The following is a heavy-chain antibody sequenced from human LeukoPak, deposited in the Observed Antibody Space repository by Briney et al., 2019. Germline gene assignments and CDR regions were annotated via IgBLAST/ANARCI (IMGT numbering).Heavy chain of an antibody. D-gene: IGHD5-18*01. J-gene: IGHJ6*02. CDR1: RFTFSSYV. CDR3: ARVSGTIQIWPQPFGDGMGV. Sequence: GGSLRLSCAASRFTFSSYVMSWFRQAPGKGLECVSAISGSGHSTYYADSVKGRFTISRDNSKNTLYLQMNSLRAEDTAVYYCARVSGTIQIWPQPFGDGMGVWGQGTTVTVSS. CDR2: ISGSGHST. V-gene: IGHV3-23*01.